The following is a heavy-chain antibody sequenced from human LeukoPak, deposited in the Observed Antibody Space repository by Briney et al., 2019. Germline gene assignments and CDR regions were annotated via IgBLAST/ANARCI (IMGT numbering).Heavy chain of an antibody. Sequence: GGSLRLSCTASGFTFSSYAMNWVRQAPGKGLEWVSGIGAGGTFTYYADSVKGRFTISRDNSRNTLYLQMNSLRADDTAVYYCARDLGGYNYGYSFDFWGQGTLVTVSS. V-gene: IGHV3-23*01. CDR3: ARDLGGYNYGYSFDF. CDR1: GFTFSSYA. D-gene: IGHD5-18*01. CDR2: IGAGGTFT. J-gene: IGHJ4*02.